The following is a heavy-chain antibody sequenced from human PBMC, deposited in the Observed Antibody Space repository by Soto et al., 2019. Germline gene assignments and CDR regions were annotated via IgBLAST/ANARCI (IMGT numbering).Heavy chain of an antibody. CDR1: GGSISSDY. CDR2: INYSGST. CDR3: ARLGYYYDSSGYYFFGYFDY. D-gene: IGHD3-22*01. V-gene: IGHV4-59*08. J-gene: IGHJ4*02. Sequence: SETLSLTCTVSGGSISSDYWSWIRQPPGKGLEWIGSINYSGSTNYNPSLKSRVTISVDTSKNQFSLKLSSVTAADTAVYYCARLGYYYDSSGYYFFGYFDYWGQGTLVTVS.